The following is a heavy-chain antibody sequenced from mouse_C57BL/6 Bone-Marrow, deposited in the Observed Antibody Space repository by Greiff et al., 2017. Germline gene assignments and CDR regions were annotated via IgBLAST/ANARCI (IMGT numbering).Heavy chain of an antibody. CDR3: ARSDYYGSSRSDV. D-gene: IGHD1-1*01. CDR2: IYPGDGDT. CDR1: GYAFSSSW. Sequence: SGPELVKPGASVKISCKASGYAFSSSWMNWVKQRPGKGLEWIGRIYPGDGDTNYNGKFKGKATLTADKSSSTAYMQLSSLTSEDSAVYFCARSDYYGSSRSDVWGTGTTVTVSS. V-gene: IGHV1-82*01. J-gene: IGHJ1*03.